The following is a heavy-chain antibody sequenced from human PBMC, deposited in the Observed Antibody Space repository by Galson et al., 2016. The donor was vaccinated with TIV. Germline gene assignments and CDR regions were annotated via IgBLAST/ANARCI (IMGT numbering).Heavy chain of an antibody. CDR2: IDPNSGGT. D-gene: IGHD2-21*01. CDR3: AVWSNIYYFAL. Sequence: SVKVSCKASTYTSTNYYMHWVRQAPGQGLEWVGVIDPNSGGTTYAQKFQGRVTMTRDTSTSTVYMELSSLRSGDTAVFYCAVWSNIYYFALWGQGTLVTVSS. V-gene: IGHV1-46*01. J-gene: IGHJ4*02. CDR1: TYTSTNYY.